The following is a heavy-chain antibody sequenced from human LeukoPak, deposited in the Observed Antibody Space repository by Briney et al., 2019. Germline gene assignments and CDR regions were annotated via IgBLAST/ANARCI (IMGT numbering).Heavy chain of an antibody. CDR2: ISGRDSST. CDR1: GFTVSGTY. CDR3: ARLSTDYYYYYYMDV. D-gene: IGHD2/OR15-2a*01. V-gene: IGHV3-53*01. Sequence: GGSLRLSCAASGFTVSGTYMSWVRQAPGKGLEWVSGISGRDSSTYYADSVKGRFTISRENSKNTLYLQMDSLRAEDTAVYYCARLSTDYYYYYYMDVWGKGTTVTISS. J-gene: IGHJ6*03.